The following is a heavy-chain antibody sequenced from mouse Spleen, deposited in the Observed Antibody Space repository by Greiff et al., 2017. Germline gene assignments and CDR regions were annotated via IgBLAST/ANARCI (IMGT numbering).Heavy chain of an antibody. J-gene: IGHJ4*01. V-gene: IGHV5-4*01. Sequence: EVQVVESGGGLVKPGGSLKLSCAASGFTFSSYAMSWVRQTPEKRLEWVATISDGGSYTYYPDNVKGRFTISRDNAKNNLYLQMSHLKSEDTAMYYCARDSTTVVAGDYWGQGTSVTVSS. D-gene: IGHD1-1*01. CDR3: ARDSTTVVAGDY. CDR2: ISDGGSYT. CDR1: GFTFSSYA.